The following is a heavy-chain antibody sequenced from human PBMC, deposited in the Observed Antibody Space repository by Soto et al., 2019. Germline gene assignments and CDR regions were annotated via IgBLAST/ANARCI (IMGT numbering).Heavy chain of an antibody. J-gene: IGHJ4*02. D-gene: IGHD2-15*01. CDR2: IIPILGIA. CDR1: GGTFSSYT. Sequence: SVKVSCTDSGGTFSSYTISWVRQAPGQGLEWMGRIIPILGIANYAQKFQGRVTITADKSTSTAYMELSSLRSEDTAVYYCARDPGPYCSGGSCYIDWGQGTLVTVSS. V-gene: IGHV1-69*04. CDR3: ARDPGPYCSGGSCYID.